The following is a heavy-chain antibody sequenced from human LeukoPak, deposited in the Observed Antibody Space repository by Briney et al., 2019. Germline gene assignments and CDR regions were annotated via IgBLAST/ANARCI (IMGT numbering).Heavy chain of an antibody. D-gene: IGHD6-13*01. CDR2: INTNTGNP. CDR3: ARDLLPEASSSWGY. J-gene: IGHJ4*02. V-gene: IGHV7-4-1*02. Sequence: ASVKVSCKASGYTFTSYAMNWVRQAPGQGLEWMGWINTNTGNPTYAQGFTGRFVFSLDTSASTAYLQISSLKAEDTAVYYCARDLLPEASSSWGYWGQGTLVTVSS. CDR1: GYTFTSYA.